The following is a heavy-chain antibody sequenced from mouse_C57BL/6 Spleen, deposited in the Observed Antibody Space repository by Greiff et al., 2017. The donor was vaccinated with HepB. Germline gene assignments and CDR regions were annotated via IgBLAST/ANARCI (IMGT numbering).Heavy chain of an antibody. V-gene: IGHV1-52*01. CDR1: GYTFTSYW. CDR3: ARSDYFDY. CDR2: IDSSDSET. Sequence: VQLQQPGAELVRPGSSVKLSCKASGYTFTSYWMHWVKQRPIQGLEWIGNIDSSDSETHYNQKFKDKATLTVDKSSSTAYMQLSSLTSEDSAVYYCARSDYFDYWGQGTTLTVSS. J-gene: IGHJ2*01.